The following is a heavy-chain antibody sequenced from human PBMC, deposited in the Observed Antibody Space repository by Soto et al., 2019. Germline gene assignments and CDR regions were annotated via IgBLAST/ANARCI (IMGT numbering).Heavy chain of an antibody. Sequence: QVQLVESGGGVVQPGRSLRLSCAASGFTFSSYGMHWVRQAPGKGLEWVAVISYDGNNKYYADSMKGRFTISRDNSKNTLFLQMNSLRAEDTAVYYCAKAQGFCSSTSCREAYYYYGMDVWGQGTTVTVSS. D-gene: IGHD2-2*01. CDR3: AKAQGFCSSTSCREAYYYYGMDV. J-gene: IGHJ6*02. V-gene: IGHV3-30*18. CDR1: GFTFSSYG. CDR2: ISYDGNNK.